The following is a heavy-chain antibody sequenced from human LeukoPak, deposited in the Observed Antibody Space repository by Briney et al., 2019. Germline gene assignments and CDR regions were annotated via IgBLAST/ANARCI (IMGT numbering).Heavy chain of an antibody. Sequence: GGSLRLSCAASGFTFSSYGMHWVRQAPGKGLEWVAVIPYDGSNKYYADSVKGRFTISRDNSKNTLYLQMNSLRAEDTAVYYCAKELYGDYDYYYYGMDVWGQGTTVTVSS. D-gene: IGHD4-17*01. CDR1: GFTFSSYG. V-gene: IGHV3-30*18. CDR2: IPYDGSNK. J-gene: IGHJ6*02. CDR3: AKELYGDYDYYYYGMDV.